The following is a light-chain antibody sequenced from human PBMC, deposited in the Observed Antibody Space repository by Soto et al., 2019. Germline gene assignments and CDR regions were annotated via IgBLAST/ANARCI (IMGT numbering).Light chain of an antibody. CDR2: DAS. V-gene: IGKV3-11*01. J-gene: IGKJ5*01. CDR1: QSVSSS. Sequence: EIVLTQSPVTLSLSPGERATLSCRASQSVSSSLAWYQQKPGQAPRLLIYDASNTATGIPARFSGSGSGTDFALTIISLEPEDFAIYYYQQRSSSITFGQGTRLETK. CDR3: QQRSSSIT.